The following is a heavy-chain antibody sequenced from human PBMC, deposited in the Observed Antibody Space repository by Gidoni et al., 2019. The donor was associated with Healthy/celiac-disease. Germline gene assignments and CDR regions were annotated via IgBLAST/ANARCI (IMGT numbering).Heavy chain of an antibody. CDR2: IAYDGSNK. Sequence: QVQLVESGGGVVQPGRSLRLSCAASGFTFSSYGMHWVRQAPGKGLEWLAVIAYDGSNKYYADAVKGRFTISRDNSKNTLYLQMNSLRAEDTAVYYCAKPAYSSSSFDYWGQGTLVTVSS. CDR3: AKPAYSSSSFDY. V-gene: IGHV3-30*18. D-gene: IGHD6-6*01. CDR1: GFTFSSYG. J-gene: IGHJ4*02.